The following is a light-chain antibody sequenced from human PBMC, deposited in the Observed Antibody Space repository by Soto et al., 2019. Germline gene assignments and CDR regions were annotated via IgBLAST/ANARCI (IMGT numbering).Light chain of an antibody. CDR3: QQRGSGPQYT. Sequence: ENVLTQSPATLSLSPGERATLSCRASQSVSNYLAWYQQKPGQAPRLLIYDTTNRATGIPARFSGSGSGTAFTLTISGLEPEDFAVYYCQQRGSGPQYTFGGGTKVEIK. CDR2: DTT. V-gene: IGKV3-11*01. J-gene: IGKJ4*01. CDR1: QSVSNY.